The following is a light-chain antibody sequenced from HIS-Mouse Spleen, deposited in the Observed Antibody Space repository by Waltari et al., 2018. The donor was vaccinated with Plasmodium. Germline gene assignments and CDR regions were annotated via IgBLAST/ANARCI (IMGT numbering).Light chain of an antibody. CDR2: GKN. J-gene: IGLJ3*02. Sequence: SSELTQDPAVSVALGQTVRITCQGDSLRSYYASWYQQKPGQAPLRVIYGKNNRPSGITYRFSGASSGNTASLTITGAQAEDEADYYCNSRDSSGNHQVFGGGTKLTVL. CDR1: SLRSYY. CDR3: NSRDSSGNHQV. V-gene: IGLV3-19*01.